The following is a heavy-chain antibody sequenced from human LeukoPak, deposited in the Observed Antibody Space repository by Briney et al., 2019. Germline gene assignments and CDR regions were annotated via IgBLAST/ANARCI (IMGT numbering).Heavy chain of an antibody. CDR3: ASLASAEVVTPPDY. Sequence: GGSLRLSCAASGFTYSTYGTHWVRQAPGKGLEWVAVISYDGSNKYYADSVKGRFTISRDNSKNTLYLQMNSLRAEDTAVYYCASLASAEVVTPPDYWGQGTLVTVSS. CDR2: ISYDGSNK. V-gene: IGHV3-30*03. D-gene: IGHD4-23*01. CDR1: GFTYSTYG. J-gene: IGHJ4*02.